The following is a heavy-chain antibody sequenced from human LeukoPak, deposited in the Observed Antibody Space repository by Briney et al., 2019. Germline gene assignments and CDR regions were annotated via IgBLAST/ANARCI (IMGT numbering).Heavy chain of an antibody. J-gene: IGHJ5*02. Sequence: AETLSLTCTVSGDSISSSYYWCWIRQPPGKGLEWIGSIYNSGSTYYNPSIKSRVTISVDTSKHQSSLTLYSVTDADTAVYYCARHYYGSGINWFDPWGQGTLVTVSS. CDR2: IYNSGST. CDR3: ARHYYGSGINWFDP. CDR1: GDSISSSYY. D-gene: IGHD3-10*01. V-gene: IGHV4-39*01.